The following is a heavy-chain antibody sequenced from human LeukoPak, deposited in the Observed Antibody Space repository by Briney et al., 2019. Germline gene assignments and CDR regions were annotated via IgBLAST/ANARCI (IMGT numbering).Heavy chain of an antibody. V-gene: IGHV4-59*01. CDR2: IYYSGST. Sequence: SETLSLTCTVSGGSISSYYWSWIRQPPGKGLEWIGYIYYSGSTNYNPSLTSRVTISVDTSKNQFSLKLSSVTAADTAVYYCARGDGDYWGQGTLVTVSS. CDR1: GGSISSYY. CDR3: ARGDGDY. D-gene: IGHD6-6*01. J-gene: IGHJ4*02.